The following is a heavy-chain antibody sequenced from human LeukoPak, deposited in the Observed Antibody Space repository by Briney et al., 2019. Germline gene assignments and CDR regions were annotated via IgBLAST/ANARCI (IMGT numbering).Heavy chain of an antibody. CDR3: ARDLPRRDGYNAGQY. J-gene: IGHJ4*02. D-gene: IGHD5-24*01. CDR2: INPNSGGT. CDR1: GYTFTGYY. Sequence: ASVKVSCKASGYTFTGYYMHWVRQAPGQGLEWMGWINPNSGGTNYAQKFQGRVTMIRDTSISTAYMELSRLRSDDTAVYYCARDLPRRDGYNAGQYWGQGTLVTVSS. V-gene: IGHV1-2*02.